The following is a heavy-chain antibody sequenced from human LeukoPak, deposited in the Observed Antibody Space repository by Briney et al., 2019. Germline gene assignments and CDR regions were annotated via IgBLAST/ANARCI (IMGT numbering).Heavy chain of an antibody. V-gene: IGHV3-30*18. D-gene: IGHD2-15*01. CDR1: GFTFSSYG. Sequence: GGSLRLSCAASGFTFSSYGMHWVRQAPGKGLEWVAVISSDENNKYYADSVKGRFTISRDNSKNTLYLQMDSLRVEDTAVYYCAKDRWYYFDYWGQGTLVTVSS. CDR2: ISSDENNK. CDR3: AKDRWYYFDY. J-gene: IGHJ4*02.